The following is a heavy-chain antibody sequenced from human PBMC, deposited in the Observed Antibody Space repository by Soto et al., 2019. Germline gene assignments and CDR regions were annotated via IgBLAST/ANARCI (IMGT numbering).Heavy chain of an antibody. D-gene: IGHD2-15*01. Sequence: QVQLVESGGGVAQPGRSLRLSCTVSGFTFSGHAMHWVRQAPGKGLEWVTQIWYDGSNKYYAESVKGRFTISRDNSKNSLYLQMTGLRVEDTAVYYCARDGQGVAAYALYVWGQGTSVAVS. CDR2: IWYDGSNK. V-gene: IGHV3-33*01. J-gene: IGHJ3*01. CDR3: ARDGQGVAAYALYV. CDR1: GFTFSGHA.